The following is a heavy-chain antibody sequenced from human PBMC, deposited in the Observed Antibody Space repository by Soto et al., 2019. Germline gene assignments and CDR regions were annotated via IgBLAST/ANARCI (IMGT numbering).Heavy chain of an antibody. D-gene: IGHD3-3*01. CDR1: GFTFSNYY. Sequence: EVQLVESGGGLVQPGGSLRLSCAASGFTFSNYYMHWVRQAPGKGLVWVSRINRDGTYTDYADSVRGRFIISRDNAKDTLLLQMNSLRVEDTAMYDCSRDRGSAFWSGPSPWGQGTLVAVSS. CDR2: INRDGTYT. V-gene: IGHV3-74*01. CDR3: SRDRGSAFWSGPSP. J-gene: IGHJ5*02.